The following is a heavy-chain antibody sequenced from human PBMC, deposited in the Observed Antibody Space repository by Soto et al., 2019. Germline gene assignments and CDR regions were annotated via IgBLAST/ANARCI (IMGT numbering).Heavy chain of an antibody. Sequence: SETLSLTCTVSGASMNNYFGSWIRQTPGKGLEWIGYVYNSGSTNYNPSLKSRVTISEDTSKSQFSLKVNSMTAADTAVYYCARYRREAVAGYTLDNWGQGILVTVSS. CDR1: GASMNNYF. V-gene: IGHV4-59*01. CDR2: VYNSGST. CDR3: ARYRREAVAGYTLDN. D-gene: IGHD6-13*01. J-gene: IGHJ4*02.